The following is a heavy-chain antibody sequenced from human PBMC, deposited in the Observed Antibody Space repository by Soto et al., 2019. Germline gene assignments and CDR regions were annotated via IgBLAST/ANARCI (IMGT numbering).Heavy chain of an antibody. V-gene: IGHV1-8*01. CDR2: MNPNSGNT. J-gene: IGHJ4*02. Sequence: ASVKVSCKASGYTFTSYDINWVRQATGQVLEWMGWMNPNSGNTGYAQKFQGRVTMTRNTSISTAYMELSSLRSEDTAVYYCARGQGVAVAGNFEYWGQGTMVTVSS. CDR3: ARGQGVAVAGNFEY. D-gene: IGHD6-19*01. CDR1: GYTFTSYD.